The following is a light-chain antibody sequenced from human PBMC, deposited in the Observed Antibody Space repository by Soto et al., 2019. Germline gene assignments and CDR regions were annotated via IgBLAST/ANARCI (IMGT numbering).Light chain of an antibody. CDR1: QSISTY. V-gene: IGKV1-5*03. CDR3: QPYNSDSRT. CDR2: KAS. Sequence: DTQMTQSPSTLSASVGDRVTITCRASQSISTYLAWYRHKPGEAPKLLIYKASTLERGVPSRFSGSGSGTDFTLTISSLQPDDFATYYCQPYNSDSRTFGQGTKVEAK. J-gene: IGKJ1*01.